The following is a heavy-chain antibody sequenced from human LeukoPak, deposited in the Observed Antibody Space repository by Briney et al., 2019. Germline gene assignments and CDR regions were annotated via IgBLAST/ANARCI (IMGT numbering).Heavy chain of an antibody. D-gene: IGHD3-22*01. CDR1: GYTFTSYD. CDR2: MNPNSGNT. V-gene: IGHV1-8*03. CDR3: ARYAYYDSSGYVDY. Sequence: ASVKVSCKASGYTFTSYDINWVRQATGQGLEWMGWMNPNSGNTGYAQKFQGRVTITRNTSISTAYMELGSLRSEDTAVYYCARYAYYDSSGYVDYWGQGTLVTVSS. J-gene: IGHJ4*02.